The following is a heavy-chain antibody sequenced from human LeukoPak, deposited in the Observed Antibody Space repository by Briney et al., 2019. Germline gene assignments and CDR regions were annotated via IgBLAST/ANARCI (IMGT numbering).Heavy chain of an antibody. V-gene: IGHV4-61*02. CDR3: AREALYGSGSYYPNWFDP. J-gene: IGHJ5*02. CDR1: GGSISSGSYY. Sequence: SETLSLTCTVSGGSISSGSYYWSWIRQPAGKGLEWIGRIYTSGSTNYNPSLKSRVTILVDTSKNQFSLKLTSVTAADTAVYYCAREALYGSGSYYPNWFDPWGQGTLVTVSS. D-gene: IGHD3-10*01. CDR2: IYTSGST.